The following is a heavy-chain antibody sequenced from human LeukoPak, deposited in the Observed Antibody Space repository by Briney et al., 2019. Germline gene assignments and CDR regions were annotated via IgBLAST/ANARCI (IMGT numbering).Heavy chain of an antibody. CDR3: AREELPYYYGMDV. CDR1: GFTFSSYA. Sequence: GGSLRLSCAASGFTFSSYAMSWVRQAPGKGLEWVSAISDSGGSTYYADSVTGRFTISRDNSKNTLYLQMNSLRAEDTAVYYCAREELPYYYGMDVWGQGTTVTVSS. V-gene: IGHV3-23*01. D-gene: IGHD1-26*01. J-gene: IGHJ6*02. CDR2: ISDSGGST.